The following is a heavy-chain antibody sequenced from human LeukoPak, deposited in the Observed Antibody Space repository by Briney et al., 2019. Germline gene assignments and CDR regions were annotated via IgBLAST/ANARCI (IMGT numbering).Heavy chain of an antibody. CDR3: ARSGQQWLVHALDY. CDR1: GFTFSSYA. Sequence: GRSLRLSCAASGFTFSSYAMHWVRQAPGKGLEWVAVISYDGSNKYYADSVKGRFTISRDNSKNTLYLQMNSLRAEDTAVYYCARSGQQWLVHALDYWGQGTLVTVSS. D-gene: IGHD6-19*01. V-gene: IGHV3-30*04. CDR2: ISYDGSNK. J-gene: IGHJ4*02.